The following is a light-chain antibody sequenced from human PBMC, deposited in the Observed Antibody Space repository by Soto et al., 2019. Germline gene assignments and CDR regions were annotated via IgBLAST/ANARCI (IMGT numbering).Light chain of an antibody. V-gene: IGLV1-40*01. J-gene: IGLJ2*01. Sequence: QSVLTQPPSVSGAPGQRVTISCTGSSSNIGAGYDVHWYQQLPGTAPKLLIYGNGNRPSGVPDRFSGSKSGTSASLAITGLQAEDEADYYCQSYDSSLSGSYVVFGGGTKVTVL. CDR3: QSYDSSLSGSYVV. CDR1: SSNIGAGYD. CDR2: GNG.